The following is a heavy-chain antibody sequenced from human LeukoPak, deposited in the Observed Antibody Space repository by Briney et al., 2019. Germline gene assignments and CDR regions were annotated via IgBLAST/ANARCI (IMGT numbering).Heavy chain of an antibody. D-gene: IGHD3-3*01. Sequence: ASVKVSFKASGYTFAVYYMHWVRQAPGQGLEWVGWINPNSGGTNYAQKFQGRVTMTRDTSSSTAYMELSRLRLDDTVVYYCARGPRITIFGVVMANDAFDIWGQGTMVTASS. CDR2: INPNSGGT. CDR3: ARGPRITIFGVVMANDAFDI. J-gene: IGHJ3*02. CDR1: GYTFAVYY. V-gene: IGHV1-2*02.